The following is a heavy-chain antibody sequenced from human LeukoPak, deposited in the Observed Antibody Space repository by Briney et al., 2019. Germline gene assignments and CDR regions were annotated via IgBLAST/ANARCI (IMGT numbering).Heavy chain of an antibody. V-gene: IGHV3-23*01. CDR3: AKIGVIGKWYYDI. CDR1: GFSFSSHG. J-gene: IGHJ2*01. Sequence: PGGSLRRSCAASGFSFSSHGMSWVRQAPGKGPEWVSSISSGSDYTFYADSVKGRFIVSRDNSKNTLYLQMYSLRAGDTAVYYCAKIGVIGKWYYDIWGRGTLVTVSS. D-gene: IGHD3-10*01. CDR2: ISSGSDYT.